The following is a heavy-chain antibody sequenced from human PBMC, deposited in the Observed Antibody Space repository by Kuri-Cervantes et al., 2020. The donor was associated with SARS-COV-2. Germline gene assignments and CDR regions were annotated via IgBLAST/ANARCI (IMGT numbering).Heavy chain of an antibody. D-gene: IGHD5-24*01. CDR1: GFTFSSYG. CDR3: AKEPGDGYNYVYYFDY. V-gene: IGHV3-30*18. Sequence: GESLKISCAASGFTFSSYGMRWVRQAPGKGLEWVAVISYDGSNKYYADSVKGRFTISRDNSKNTLYLQMNSLRAEDTAVHYCAKEPGDGYNYVYYFDYWGQGTLVTVSS. J-gene: IGHJ4*02. CDR2: ISYDGSNK.